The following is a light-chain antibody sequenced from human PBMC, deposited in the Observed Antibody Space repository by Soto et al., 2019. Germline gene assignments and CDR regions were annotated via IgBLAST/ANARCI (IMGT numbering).Light chain of an antibody. CDR2: WAS. J-gene: IGKJ4*01. V-gene: IGKV4-1*01. CDR3: QQSYTTPLT. Sequence: DIVMTQSPDSLRVSLGERATITCTSSLNIYFRSNNRNYLALYQQKSGQPPKLLIYWASTREPGVPDRFSGSGSVTYFTLTIDNGQPDDVEVYYCQQSYTTPLTFGGGTRVDIK. CDR1: LNIYFRSNNRNY.